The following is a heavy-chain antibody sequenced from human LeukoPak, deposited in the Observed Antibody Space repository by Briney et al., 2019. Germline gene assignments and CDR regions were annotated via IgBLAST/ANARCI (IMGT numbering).Heavy chain of an antibody. D-gene: IGHD5-24*01. CDR2: MNPNSGNT. CDR3: ARARRRDGYNYGY. Sequence: ASVKVSCKASGYTFTSYDINWVRPATGQGLEWMGWMNPNSGNTGYAQKFQGRVTMTRNTSISTAYMELSSLRSEDTAVYYCARARRRDGYNYGYWGQGTLVTVSS. J-gene: IGHJ4*02. V-gene: IGHV1-8*01. CDR1: GYTFTSYD.